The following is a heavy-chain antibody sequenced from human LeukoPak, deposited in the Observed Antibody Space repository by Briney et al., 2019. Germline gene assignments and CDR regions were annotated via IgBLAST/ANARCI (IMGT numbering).Heavy chain of an antibody. Sequence: GGSLRLSCAASGFAFNTYSMNWVRQAPGKGLEWVSFIFSSSTYIYYTDSVKGRFTISRDNSKNTLYLQMNSLRVEDTAVYFCAKDFLGAGLYGYSPWGQGTLVIVSS. CDR2: IFSSSTYI. D-gene: IGHD5-18*01. J-gene: IGHJ5*02. CDR3: AKDFLGAGLYGYSP. V-gene: IGHV3-21*04. CDR1: GFAFNTYS.